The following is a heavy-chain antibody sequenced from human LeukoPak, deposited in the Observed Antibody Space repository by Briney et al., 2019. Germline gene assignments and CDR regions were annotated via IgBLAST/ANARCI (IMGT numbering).Heavy chain of an antibody. D-gene: IGHD3-16*01. Sequence: ASVKVSCKASGYTFTSHYMHWVRQAPGQGLEWMGIINPSGGSTSYAQKFQGRVTITADKSTSTAYMELSSLRSEDTAVYYCASTTRGSVGWFDPWGQGTLVTVSS. CDR3: ASTTRGSVGWFDP. V-gene: IGHV1-46*01. CDR2: INPSGGST. J-gene: IGHJ5*02. CDR1: GYTFTSHY.